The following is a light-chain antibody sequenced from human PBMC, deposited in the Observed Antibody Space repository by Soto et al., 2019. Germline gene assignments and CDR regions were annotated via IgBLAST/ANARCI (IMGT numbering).Light chain of an antibody. J-gene: IGLJ1*01. CDR2: GNS. CDR1: SSNIGAGYD. V-gene: IGLV1-40*01. Sequence: QSVLTQPPSVYGAPGQRVTISCTGSSSNIGAGYDVHWYQQLPGTAPKLLIYGNSNRPSGVPDRFSGSKSGTSASLDITGIQAEDEADYYCQSHDSSMSGSNVFRNGTKVTVL. CDR3: QSHDSSMSGSNV.